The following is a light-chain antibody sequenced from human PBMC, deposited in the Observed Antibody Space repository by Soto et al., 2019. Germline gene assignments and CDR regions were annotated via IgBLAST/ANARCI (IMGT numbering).Light chain of an antibody. CDR3: QQSYSNPRT. J-gene: IGKJ2*01. CDR2: TSS. CDR1: RSIRGN. V-gene: IGKV1-39*01. Sequence: DLQMTQSPSSLSASVGDTVTITCRASRSIRGNVNWFQQKPGEAPKLLIHTSSRLQSGVPSRFSGSGFGTDFTLTIDSLQPEDFSTFYCQQSYSNPRTFGQGTTLEIK.